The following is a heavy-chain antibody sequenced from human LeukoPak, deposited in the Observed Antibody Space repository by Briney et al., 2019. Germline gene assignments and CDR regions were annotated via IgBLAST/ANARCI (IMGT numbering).Heavy chain of an antibody. CDR3: ARGKPIFGVVSMIDAFDI. CDR1: GFTFSSYW. V-gene: IGHV3-7*01. D-gene: IGHD3-3*01. CDR2: IKQDGSEK. J-gene: IGHJ3*02. Sequence: AGGSLRLSCAASGFTFSSYWMSWVRQAPGRGLEWVANIKQDGSEKYYVDSVKGRFTISRDNAKNSLYLQMNSLRAEDTAVYYCARGKPIFGVVSMIDAFDIWGQGTMVTVSS.